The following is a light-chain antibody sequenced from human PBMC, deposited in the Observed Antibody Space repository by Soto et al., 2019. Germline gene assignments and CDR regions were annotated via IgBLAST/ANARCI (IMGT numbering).Light chain of an antibody. Sequence: EIVLTQSPGTLSLSPGGRATLSCRASQSVSSNLAWYQQKPGQAPRLLIYGASNRATGIPDRFSGSGSGTDFTLTISRLEPEDFAVYYCQQYGSSGTFGQGTKVDIK. V-gene: IGKV3-20*01. J-gene: IGKJ1*01. CDR2: GAS. CDR3: QQYGSSGT. CDR1: QSVSSN.